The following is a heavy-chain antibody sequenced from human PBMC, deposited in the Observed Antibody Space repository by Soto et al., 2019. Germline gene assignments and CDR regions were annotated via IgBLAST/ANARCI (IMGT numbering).Heavy chain of an antibody. CDR2: VRGDNGHT. J-gene: IGHJ5*02. CDR1: GYTFTTHG. Sequence: QVQLVQSGAEVKKPGASVKVSCKASGYTFTTHGISWVRQVPGQWLEWMGWVRGDNGHTNYAQSLQGRVTMTTDTCTKTASLELRSLRCDDTAVYYCARDLRYCRSGTCYREWFDPWGQGTRVTVSS. V-gene: IGHV1-18*01. CDR3: ARDLRYCRSGTCYREWFDP. D-gene: IGHD2-15*01.